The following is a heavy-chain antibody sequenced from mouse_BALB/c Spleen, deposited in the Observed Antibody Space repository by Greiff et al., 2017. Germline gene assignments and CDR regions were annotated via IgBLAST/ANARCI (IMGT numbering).Heavy chain of an antibody. V-gene: IGHV14-3*02. CDR3: ASQDYFDY. J-gene: IGHJ2*01. Sequence: VQLQQSGAELVKPGASVKLSCTASGFNIKDTYMHWVKQRPEQGLEWIGRIDPANGNTKYDPKFQGKATITADTSSNTAYLQLSSLTSEDTAVYYCASQDYFDYWGQGTTLTGSS. CDR2: IDPANGNT. CDR1: GFNIKDTY.